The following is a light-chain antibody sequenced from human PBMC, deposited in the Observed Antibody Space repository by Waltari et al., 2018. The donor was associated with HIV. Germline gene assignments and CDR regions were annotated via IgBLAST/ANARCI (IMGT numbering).Light chain of an antibody. CDR2: WAS. V-gene: IGKV4-1*01. CDR3: QQYFSTSLFT. Sequence: DIVMTQSPDSLAVSLGETATINCKPSQSVLYSSNNKNYLAWYQQKPGQPPKLLIYWASTRESGVPDRFTGSGSGTDFTLTISSLQAEDVAVYYCQQYFSTSLFTFGPGTKVDIK. CDR1: QSVLYSSNNKNY. J-gene: IGKJ3*01.